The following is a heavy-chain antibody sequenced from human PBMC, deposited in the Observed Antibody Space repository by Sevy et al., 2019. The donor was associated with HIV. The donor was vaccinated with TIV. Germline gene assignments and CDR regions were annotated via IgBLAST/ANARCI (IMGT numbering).Heavy chain of an antibody. CDR1: GKTLTQLA. Sequence: ASVKVSCKVSGKTLTQLAMHWVRQAPGKGLEWMGTFDPEDDERIYAQKFQGRVTMTEDRSTDTTYMELRIQRSDDTAVYYCATTKDYYDSSGSPFDYWGQGTLVTVS. CDR2: FDPEDDER. J-gene: IGHJ4*02. V-gene: IGHV1-24*01. D-gene: IGHD3-22*01. CDR3: ATTKDYYDSSGSPFDY.